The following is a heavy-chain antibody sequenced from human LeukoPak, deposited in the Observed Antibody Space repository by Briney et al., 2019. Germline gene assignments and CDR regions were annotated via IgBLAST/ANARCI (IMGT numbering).Heavy chain of an antibody. D-gene: IGHD6-19*01. CDR2: INPNSGGT. CDR1: GYTFTGYY. CDR3: AKDYAAVAGLGWFDP. J-gene: IGHJ5*02. Sequence: ASVKVSCKASGYTFTGYYMHWVRQAPGQGLEWMGWINPNSGGTNYAQKFQGRVTMTKDTSISTAHMELTRRISDDPARYYCAKDYAAVAGLGWFDPWGQGTLVTVYS. V-gene: IGHV1-2*02.